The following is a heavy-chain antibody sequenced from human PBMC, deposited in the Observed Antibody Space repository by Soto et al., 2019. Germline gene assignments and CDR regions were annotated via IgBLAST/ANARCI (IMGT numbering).Heavy chain of an antibody. V-gene: IGHV4-59*01. J-gene: IGHJ6*02. CDR3: ARIRGYCSSTSCYYRKGYYYYGMDV. CDR1: GGSISSYY. CDR2: IYYSGST. D-gene: IGHD2-2*01. Sequence: PSETLSLTCTVSGGSISSYYWSWIRQPPGKGLEWIGYIYYSGSTNYNPSLKSRVTISVDTSKNQFSLKLSSVTAADTAVYYCARIRGYCSSTSCYYRKGYYYYGMDVWGQGTTVTVSS.